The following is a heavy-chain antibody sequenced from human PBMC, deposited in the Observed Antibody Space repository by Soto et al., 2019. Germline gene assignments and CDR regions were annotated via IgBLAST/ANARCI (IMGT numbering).Heavy chain of an antibody. CDR3: ARHRGVLLWFGSYGMDV. Sequence: SETLSLTCTVSGGSISSSIYYWGWIRHPPGKGLEWIGSIYYSGSTYYNPSLKSRVTISVDTSKNQFSLKLSSVTAADTAVYYCARHRGVLLWFGSYGMDVWGQGTTVTVSS. J-gene: IGHJ6*02. D-gene: IGHD3-10*01. V-gene: IGHV4-39*01. CDR1: GGSISSSIYY. CDR2: IYYSGST.